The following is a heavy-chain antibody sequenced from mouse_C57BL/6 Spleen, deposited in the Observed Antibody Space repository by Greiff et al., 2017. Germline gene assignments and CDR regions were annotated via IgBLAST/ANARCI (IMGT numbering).Heavy chain of an antibody. V-gene: IGHV3-6*01. J-gene: IGHJ2*01. CDR3: ARVAYYDYDY. Sequence: EVKLQESGPGLVKPSQSLSLTCSVTGYSITSGYYWNWIRQFPGNKLEWMGYISYDGSNNYNPSLKNRISITRDTSKNQFFLKLNSVTTEDTATYYCARVAYYDYDYWGQGTTLTVSS. CDR1: GYSITSGYY. D-gene: IGHD2-4*01. CDR2: ISYDGSN.